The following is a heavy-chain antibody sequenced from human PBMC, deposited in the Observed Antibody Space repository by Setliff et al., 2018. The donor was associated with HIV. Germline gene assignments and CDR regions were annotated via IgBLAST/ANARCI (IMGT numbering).Heavy chain of an antibody. D-gene: IGHD2-8*01. CDR1: GYTFTGYD. CDR3: ARIVALNGYPSDY. CDR2: MNPDSGNT. Sequence: ASVKVSCKASGYTFTGYDINWVRQATGQGLEWMGWMNPDSGNTGYTQKFQGRVTMTRNTSISTAYMELSSLRSEDTAVYYCARIVALNGYPSDYWGQGTLVTVSS. V-gene: IGHV1-8*01. J-gene: IGHJ4*02.